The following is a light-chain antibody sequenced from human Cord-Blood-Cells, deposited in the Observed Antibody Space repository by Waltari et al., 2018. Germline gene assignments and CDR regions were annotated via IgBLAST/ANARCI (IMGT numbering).Light chain of an antibody. Sequence: DIVMTQSPDSLAVSLGERATIQCKSSQSVLYSSNNKNYLAWYQQKPGQPPKLLIYWASTLESGVPDRFSGSGSGTDVTLTISSLQAEDVAVYYCQQYYSTPLTFGGGTKVEIK. CDR3: QQYYSTPLT. CDR2: WAS. V-gene: IGKV4-1*01. CDR1: QSVLYSSNNKNY. J-gene: IGKJ4*01.